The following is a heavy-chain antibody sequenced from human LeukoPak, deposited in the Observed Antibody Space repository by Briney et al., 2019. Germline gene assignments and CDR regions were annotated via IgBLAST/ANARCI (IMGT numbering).Heavy chain of an antibody. V-gene: IGHV4-59*08. Sequence: SETLSLTCTVSGASISSDNWSWIRQSPGKGLEWIGHIYYTGTTGYNPSLKSRVTISVDTSKNQFSLKLSSVTAADTAVYFCARQSGWLSAWGQGIVVTVSS. D-gene: IGHD3-22*01. CDR3: ARQSGWLSA. CDR1: GASISSDN. J-gene: IGHJ5*02. CDR2: IYYTGTT.